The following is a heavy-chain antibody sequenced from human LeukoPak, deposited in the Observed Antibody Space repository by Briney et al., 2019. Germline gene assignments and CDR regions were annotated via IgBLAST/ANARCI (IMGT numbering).Heavy chain of an antibody. D-gene: IGHD2-2*01. CDR2: ISDSGGST. J-gene: IGHJ4*02. Sequence: PGGSLRLSYAASTFTFSSHAMSWVRQAPGKGLEWVSSISDSGGSTYYADSVKGRFTISRDNSKNTLYLQMNSLRAEDTAVYCCAKVDVVITTAIGVSFDFWGQGTLVTVSS. CDR1: TFTFSSHA. CDR3: AKVDVVITTAIGVSFDF. V-gene: IGHV3-23*01.